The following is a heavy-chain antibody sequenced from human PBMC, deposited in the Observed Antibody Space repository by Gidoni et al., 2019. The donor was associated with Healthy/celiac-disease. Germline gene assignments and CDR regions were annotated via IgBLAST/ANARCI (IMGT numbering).Heavy chain of an antibody. CDR1: GGTFSSYA. D-gene: IGHD3-22*01. J-gene: IGHJ4*02. CDR3: ARDHKNLGDYYDSSPPTS. V-gene: IGHV1-69*06. CDR2: IIPIFGTA. Sequence: QVQLVQSGAEVKKPGSSVKVYCKASGGTFSSYAISWVRQAPGQGLEWMGGIIPIFGTANYAQKFQGRVTITADKSTSTAYMELSSLRSEDTAVYYCARDHKNLGDYYDSSPPTSWGQGTLVTVSS.